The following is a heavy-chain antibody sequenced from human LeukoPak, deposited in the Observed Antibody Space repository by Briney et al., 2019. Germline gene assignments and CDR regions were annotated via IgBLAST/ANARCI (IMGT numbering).Heavy chain of an antibody. Sequence: SVKVSCKASGGTFSSYAISWVRQAPGQGLEWMGGIIPIFGTANYAQKFQGRVTITTDESTSTAYMELSSLRSEDTAVYYCARDRVVVVPDARWPNWFDPWGQGTLVTVSS. CDR3: ARDRVVVVPDARWPNWFDP. D-gene: IGHD2-2*01. CDR2: IIPIFGTA. J-gene: IGHJ5*02. CDR1: GGTFSSYA. V-gene: IGHV1-69*05.